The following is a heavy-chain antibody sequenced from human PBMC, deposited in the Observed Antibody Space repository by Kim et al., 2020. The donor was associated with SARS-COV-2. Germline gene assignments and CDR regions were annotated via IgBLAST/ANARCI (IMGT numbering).Heavy chain of an antibody. CDR1: GGTFSSYA. CDR2: IIPIFGTA. CDR3: ARSPTGPDANNKEIDYYYYGMDV. V-gene: IGHV1-69*13. Sequence: SVKVSCKASGGTFSSYAISWVRQAPGQGLEWMGGIIPIFGTANYAQKFQGRVTITADESTSTAYMELSSLRSEDTAVYYCARSPTGPDANNKEIDYYYYGMDVWGQGTTVTVSS. J-gene: IGHJ6*02. D-gene: IGHD4-17*01.